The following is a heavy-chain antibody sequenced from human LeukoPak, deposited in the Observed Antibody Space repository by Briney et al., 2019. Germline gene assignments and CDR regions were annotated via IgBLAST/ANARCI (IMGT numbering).Heavy chain of an antibody. CDR3: ARGSFRSIRFDP. V-gene: IGHV4-39*01. Sequence: SETLSLTCTVSGGSISSSRYSWGWIRQPPGRGLEWIGSIYYSGSTYYNPSLKSRVTISVDTSKNQFSLKLSSVTAADTAVYYCARGSFRSIRFDPWGQGTLVTVSS. CDR2: IYYSGST. D-gene: IGHD2-21*01. CDR1: GGSISSSRYS. J-gene: IGHJ5*02.